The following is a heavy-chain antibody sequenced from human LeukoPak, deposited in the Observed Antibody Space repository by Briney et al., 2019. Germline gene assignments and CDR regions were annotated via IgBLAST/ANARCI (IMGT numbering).Heavy chain of an antibody. V-gene: IGHV3-13*01. CDR3: ARATADAFDI. Sequence: PGGSLRFSCAASGFTFSSYDRHWVRQATGKGLEWVSAIGTAGDTYYPGSVKGRFTISRENAKNSLYLQMNSLRAGDTAVYYCARATADAFDIWGQGTMVTVSS. CDR1: GFTFSSYD. CDR2: IGTAGDT. J-gene: IGHJ3*02.